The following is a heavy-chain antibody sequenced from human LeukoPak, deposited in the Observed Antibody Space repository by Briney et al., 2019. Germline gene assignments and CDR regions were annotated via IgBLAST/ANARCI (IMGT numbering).Heavy chain of an antibody. CDR3: AKSRSGSANWALQIFDN. CDR1: GFTFSSYD. J-gene: IGHJ4*02. D-gene: IGHD1-1*01. Sequence: PGGSLRLSCAASGFTFSSYDMHWVRQATGKGLEWVSAIGTAGDTYYPGSVKGRFTISRDNSNNSLFVQMNSLRAEDTAVYFCAKSRSGSANWALQIFDNWGQGTLVTVSS. V-gene: IGHV3-13*01. CDR2: IGTAGDT.